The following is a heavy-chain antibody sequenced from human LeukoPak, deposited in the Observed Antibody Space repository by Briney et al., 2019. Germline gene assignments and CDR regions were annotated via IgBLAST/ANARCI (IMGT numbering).Heavy chain of an antibody. CDR2: ISFDGTNQ. CDR3: AKDRGTSWYGEDY. D-gene: IGHD6-13*01. Sequence: GGSLRLSCVVSGFIFSSYGMHWVRQAPGKGLEWVAVISFDGTNQYYADSVKGRFTISRDNSESTLYLEMNSLRIEDTAVYYCAKDRGTSWYGEDYWGQGTLVTVSS. J-gene: IGHJ4*02. V-gene: IGHV3-30*18. CDR1: GFIFSSYG.